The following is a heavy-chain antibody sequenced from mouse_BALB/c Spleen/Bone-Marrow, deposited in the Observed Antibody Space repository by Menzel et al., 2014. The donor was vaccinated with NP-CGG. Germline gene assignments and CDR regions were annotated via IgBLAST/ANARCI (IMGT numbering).Heavy chain of an antibody. CDR3: ARESLFTTGLYYAMDY. V-gene: IGHV1-34*02. Sequence: EVKLQESGPELVKPGASVKLSCKASGYSFTGYYIHWVKQSHVKSLEWICLVEFSIGATSYNQNFKDKASLTVDKSSGSAYMDLHSLTSEDSAVYYCARESLFTTGLYYAMDYWGQGTSVTVSS. CDR2: VEFSIGAT. J-gene: IGHJ4*01. CDR1: GYSFTGYY. D-gene: IGHD2-12*01.